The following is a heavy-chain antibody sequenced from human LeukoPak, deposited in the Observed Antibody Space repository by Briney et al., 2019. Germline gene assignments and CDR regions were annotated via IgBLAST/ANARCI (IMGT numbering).Heavy chain of an antibody. Sequence: GSLRLSCAASGFPFSSYWMHWVRQVPGKGLLWVSRINSDGSATIYADSVRGRFTISRDNSKNTLYLQVNSLRTEDTAVYYCAGARDTSRHNFDNWGQGTLVIVSS. CDR1: GFPFSSYW. D-gene: IGHD3-22*01. CDR2: INSDGSAT. CDR3: AGARDTSRHNFDN. V-gene: IGHV3-74*01. J-gene: IGHJ4*02.